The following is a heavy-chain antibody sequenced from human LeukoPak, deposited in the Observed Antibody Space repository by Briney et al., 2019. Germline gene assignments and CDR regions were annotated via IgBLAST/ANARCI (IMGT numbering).Heavy chain of an antibody. J-gene: IGHJ4*02. V-gene: IGHV4-59*08. Sequence: SETLSLTCTVSGGSLINYYWSWVRQPPGKGLEWIGYIRYSESTDSNPSLKSRVTISVDTSKNQFSLRLTSVTAADTAVYYCVRHIPIGLGAYDYWGQGTLVTVSS. CDR1: GGSLINYY. CDR3: VRHIPIGLGAYDY. CDR2: IRYSEST. D-gene: IGHD1-26*01.